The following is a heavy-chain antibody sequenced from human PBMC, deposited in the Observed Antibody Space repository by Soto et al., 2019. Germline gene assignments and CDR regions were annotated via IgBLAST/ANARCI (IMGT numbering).Heavy chain of an antibody. V-gene: IGHV3-21*01. Sequence: GGSLRLSCAASGFTFSSYSMNWVRQAPGKGLEWVSSISSSSSYIYYADSVKGRFTISRDNAKNSLYLQMNSLRAEDTAVYYCAALPYDYYYGMDVWGQGTTVTVSS. J-gene: IGHJ6*02. CDR3: AALPYDYYYGMDV. CDR1: GFTFSSYS. CDR2: ISSSSSYI. D-gene: IGHD2-2*01.